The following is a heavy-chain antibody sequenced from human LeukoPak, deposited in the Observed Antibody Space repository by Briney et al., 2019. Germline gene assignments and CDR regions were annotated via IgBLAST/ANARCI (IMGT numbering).Heavy chain of an antibody. CDR2: IFSSGST. J-gene: IGHJ4*02. CDR1: GGSISSYY. CDR3: ARDLWFRELLPFYFDY. D-gene: IGHD3-10*01. V-gene: IGHV4-39*07. Sequence: KAWETESLTCTVSGGSISSYYWGWIRQPPGKGLEWIGSIFSSGSTYYNPSLESRVTIPVDTSKNQFSLKLSSVTAADTAVYYCARDLWFRELLPFYFDYWGLGTLVTVSS.